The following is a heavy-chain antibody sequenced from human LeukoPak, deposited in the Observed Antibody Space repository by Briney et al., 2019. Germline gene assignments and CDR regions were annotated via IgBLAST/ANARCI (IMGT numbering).Heavy chain of an antibody. CDR1: GFIFSDYY. D-gene: IGHD2-8*01. CDR3: ARGYCTNGVCFDY. J-gene: IGHJ4*02. V-gene: IGHV3-53*01. CDR2: IYIGGAT. Sequence: GGSLRLSCTASGFIFSDYYMSWIRQAPGKGLEWVSLIYIGGATYYSDSVEGRFTISRDTSKNTLYLQMNSVRADDTAVYYCARGYCTNGVCFDYWGQGTRVTVSS.